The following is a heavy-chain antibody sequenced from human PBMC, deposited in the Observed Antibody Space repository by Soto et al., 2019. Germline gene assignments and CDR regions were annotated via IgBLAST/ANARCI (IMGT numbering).Heavy chain of an antibody. D-gene: IGHD2-21*01. CDR2: TSSDGGTK. Sequence: QVQLMESGGGVVQSGGSLRLSYVTSGFTFSRYSMHWFRQAPGKGLEWVAVTSSDGGTKFYADSVKGRVTVSRDNSKNTLYLQMNSLRPEDTAVYYCAREVVLTEWYFDNWGQGILVTVSS. V-gene: IGHV3-30-3*01. CDR3: AREVVLTEWYFDN. CDR1: GFTFSRYS. J-gene: IGHJ4*02.